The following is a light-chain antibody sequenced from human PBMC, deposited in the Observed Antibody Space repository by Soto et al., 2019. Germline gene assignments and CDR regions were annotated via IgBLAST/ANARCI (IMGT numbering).Light chain of an antibody. V-gene: IGLV8-61*01. J-gene: IGLJ2*01. CDR1: SGSVSTSYY. Sequence: QAVVTQEPSFSVSPGGTVTLTCGLSSGSVSTSYYPSWYQQTPGQAPRTLIYSTNTRSSGVPDRFSGSILGNKAALTITGAQADDELDYYGVLYMGSGISFGGGTKVTVL. CDR2: STN. CDR3: VLYMGSGIS.